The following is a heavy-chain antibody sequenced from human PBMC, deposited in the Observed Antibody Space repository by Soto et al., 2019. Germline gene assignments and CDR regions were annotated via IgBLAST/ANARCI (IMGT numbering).Heavy chain of an antibody. CDR3: ARVSFHYFGMDV. CDR1: GVAISSFY. CDR2: VFMSGST. J-gene: IGHJ6*02. Sequence: SETLSLTCNVSGVAISSFYWSWIRQPAGKGLEWIGRVFMSGSTNYNPSLKGRITMSVDSSENQVSLKLTSVTAADTGTYYCARVSFHYFGMDVWGQGTTVTVSS. V-gene: IGHV4-4*07.